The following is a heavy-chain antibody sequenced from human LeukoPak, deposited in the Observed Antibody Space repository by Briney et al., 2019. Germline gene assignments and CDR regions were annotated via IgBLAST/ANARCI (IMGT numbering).Heavy chain of an antibody. J-gene: IGHJ1*01. CDR3: ARAPSEVGGYYPEYFRH. D-gene: IGHD3-22*01. Sequence: RGGSVRLSCKASGFTFRRYWMHWVRHAPGEGVVWVYRIRWEGRTKYGGSVEGRFTTPRDNPKNTVTLQMASLRAEDTGVYYCARAPSEVGGYYPEYFRHWGPGTLVTASS. CDR2: IRWEGRT. V-gene: IGHV3-74*01. CDR1: GFTFRRYW.